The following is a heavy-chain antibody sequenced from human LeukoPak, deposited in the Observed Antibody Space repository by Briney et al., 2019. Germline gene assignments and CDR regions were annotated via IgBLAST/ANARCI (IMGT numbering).Heavy chain of an antibody. Sequence: SETLSLTCIMSGGSINNYYWSWIRQPAGKGPEWIGRFYASGTTYYNPALNSRAAVSMDMSKNHFSLKLTSVTAADTVVYYCARSALSGFDIRGQGTMVTVSS. V-gene: IGHV4-4*07. CDR2: FYASGTT. D-gene: IGHD3-9*01. J-gene: IGHJ3*02. CDR3: ARSALSGFDI. CDR1: GGSINNYY.